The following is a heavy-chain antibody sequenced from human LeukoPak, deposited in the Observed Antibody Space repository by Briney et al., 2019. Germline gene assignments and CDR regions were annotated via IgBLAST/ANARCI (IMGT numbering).Heavy chain of an antibody. D-gene: IGHD3-10*01. CDR2: ISGSGGSK. Sequence: PGGSLRLSCAASGFTFSSYAMTWVRQAPGKGLVWVSVISGSGGSKYYADSVKGRFTVSRDNSKNTLDLQMNSLRAEDTAVYYCASGEGTTYYYSSGSYYRLDYWGQGTLVTVSS. V-gene: IGHV3-23*01. CDR3: ASGEGTTYYYSSGSYYRLDY. CDR1: GFTFSSYA. J-gene: IGHJ4*02.